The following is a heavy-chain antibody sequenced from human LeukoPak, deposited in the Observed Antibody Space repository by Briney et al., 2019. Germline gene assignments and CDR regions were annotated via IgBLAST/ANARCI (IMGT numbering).Heavy chain of an antibody. CDR2: IKQDGSEK. J-gene: IGHJ4*02. D-gene: IGHD4-23*01. CDR3: AKASGGNTFDY. V-gene: IGHV3-7*01. Sequence: PGGSLRLSCAASGFTFSTYWMNWVRQAPGKGLEWVAIIKQDGSEKYYVDSVKGRFTISRDNSKNTLYLQMNSLRAEDTAVYYCAKASGGNTFDYWGQGTLVTVSS. CDR1: GFTFSTYW.